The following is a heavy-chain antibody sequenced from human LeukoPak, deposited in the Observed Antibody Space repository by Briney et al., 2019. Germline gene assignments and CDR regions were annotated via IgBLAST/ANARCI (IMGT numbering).Heavy chain of an antibody. CDR3: AAPSSAEEYFQH. V-gene: IGHV1-2*02. J-gene: IGHJ1*01. Sequence: ASVKVSCKASGYTFTGYYMHWVRQAPGQGLEWMGWINPNSGGTNYAQKFQGRVTITADKSTSTAYMELSSLRSEDTAVYYCAAPSSAEEYFQHWGQGTLVTVSS. CDR1: GYTFTGYY. CDR2: INPNSGGT. D-gene: IGHD3-22*01.